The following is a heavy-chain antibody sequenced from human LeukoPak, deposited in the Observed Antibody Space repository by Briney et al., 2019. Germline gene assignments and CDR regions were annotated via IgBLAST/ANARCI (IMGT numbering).Heavy chain of an antibody. CDR2: IYYSGST. CDR1: GGSISNYY. J-gene: IGHJ5*02. CDR3: ARRVYGDYGNWFDP. V-gene: IGHV4-59*08. D-gene: IGHD4-17*01. Sequence: SETLSLTCTVSGGSISNYYWNWIRQPPGKGLEWIGNIYYSGSTNYNPSLKSRATISVDTSKNQFSLKLSSVTAADTAVYYCARRVYGDYGNWFDPWGQGTLVTVSS.